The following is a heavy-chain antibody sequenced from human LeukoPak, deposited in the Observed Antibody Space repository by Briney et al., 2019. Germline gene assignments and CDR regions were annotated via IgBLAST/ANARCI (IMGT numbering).Heavy chain of an antibody. CDR1: GGSISSYY. CDR3: ARDGEDIVVVVAATDWFDP. CDR2: IYTSGST. D-gene: IGHD2-15*01. J-gene: IGHJ5*02. Sequence: SETLSLTCTVSGGSISSYYWSWIRQPAGQGLEWIGRIYTSGSTNYNPSLKSRVTMSVDTSKNQFSLKLSSVTAADTAVYYCARDGEDIVVVVAATDWFDPWGQGTLVTVSS. V-gene: IGHV4-4*07.